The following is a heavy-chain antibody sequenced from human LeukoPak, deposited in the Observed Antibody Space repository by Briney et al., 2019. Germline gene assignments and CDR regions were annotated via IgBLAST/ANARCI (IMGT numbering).Heavy chain of an antibody. Sequence: GGSLRLSCAASGFTFSDYYMSWIRQAPGKGLEWVSYISSSGNIIYYADSVKGRFTISRDNAKNSLYLQMNSLRAEDTAVYYCARGPTRANSTDYWGQGALVTVSS. CDR1: GFTFSDYY. V-gene: IGHV3-11*04. D-gene: IGHD2/OR15-2a*01. CDR2: ISSSGNII. J-gene: IGHJ4*02. CDR3: ARGPTRANSTDY.